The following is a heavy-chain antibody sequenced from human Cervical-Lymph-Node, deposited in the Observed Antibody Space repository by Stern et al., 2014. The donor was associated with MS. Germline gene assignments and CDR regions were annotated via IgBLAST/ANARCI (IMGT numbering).Heavy chain of an antibody. CDR1: GFTLSSYD. Sequence: QVQLVQSGGGVVQPGGSLRLSCAASGFTLSSYDMHWVRQAPGTGLEWVTVISYDGGTKDYADSVKGRFTISRDSSTNTLHLQMNSLRPEDTAVYYCAKVIETGYYVGTALDIWGQGTMVTVSS. J-gene: IGHJ3*02. V-gene: IGHV3-30*18. D-gene: IGHD3-9*01. CDR3: AKVIETGYYVGTALDI. CDR2: ISYDGGTK.